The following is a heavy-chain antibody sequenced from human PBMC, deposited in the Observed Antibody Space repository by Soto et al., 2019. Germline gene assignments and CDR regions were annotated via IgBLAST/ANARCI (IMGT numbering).Heavy chain of an antibody. CDR1: GFTFSNYW. V-gene: IGHV3-74*01. Sequence: EVELVESGGGLVQPGGSLRLSCAASGFTFSNYWMHWVRKAPGKGLVWVSRINSDGSSTNYADFVKGRFTISRDNAKNTLYLQMNSLRAEDTTVYYCARAIAVAGAYDAFDIWGQGTELTVSS. CDR2: INSDGSST. CDR3: ARAIAVAGAYDAFDI. J-gene: IGHJ3*02. D-gene: IGHD6-19*01.